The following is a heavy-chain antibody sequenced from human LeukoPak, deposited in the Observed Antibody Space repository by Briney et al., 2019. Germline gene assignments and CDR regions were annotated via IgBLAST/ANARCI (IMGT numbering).Heavy chain of an antibody. CDR1: GYTFTGYY. V-gene: IGHV1-2*02. Sequence: ASVKVSCKASGYTFTGYYMHWVRQAPGQGLEWMGWINPNSGGTNYAQKFQGRVTMTRDTSISTAYMELSRLRSDDTAVYYCARDCSGGSCRGNYFDHWGQGTLVTVSS. CDR2: INPNSGGT. D-gene: IGHD2-15*01. CDR3: ARDCSGGSCRGNYFDH. J-gene: IGHJ4*02.